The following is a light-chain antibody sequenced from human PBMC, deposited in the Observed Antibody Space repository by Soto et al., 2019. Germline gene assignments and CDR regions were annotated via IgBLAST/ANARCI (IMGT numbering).Light chain of an antibody. CDR1: SSNIGAGYD. V-gene: IGLV1-40*01. Sequence: QSVLTQPPSVSGAPGQRVTISCTGSSSNIGAGYDVHWYQQLPGTAPKVLIYGNINRPSGVPDRFSGSKSGTSASLAITGLQAEDEADYYCQSYDSSLSGFVVFGGGTKPPS. J-gene: IGLJ2*01. CDR2: GNI. CDR3: QSYDSSLSGFVV.